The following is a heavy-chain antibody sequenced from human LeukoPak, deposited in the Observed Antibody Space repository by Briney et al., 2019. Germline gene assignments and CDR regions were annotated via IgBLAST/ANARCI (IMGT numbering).Heavy chain of an antibody. CDR3: ARIIAVALNAFDI. CDR1: GGSISSGDYY. V-gene: IGHV4-30-4*08. D-gene: IGHD6-19*01. CDR2: IYYSGST. Sequence: SQTLSLTCTVSGGSISSGDYYWSWIRQPPGKGLEWIGYIYYSGSTYYNPSLKSRVTISVDTSKNQFSLKLSSVTAADTAVYYCARIIAVALNAFDIWGQGTMVTVSS. J-gene: IGHJ3*02.